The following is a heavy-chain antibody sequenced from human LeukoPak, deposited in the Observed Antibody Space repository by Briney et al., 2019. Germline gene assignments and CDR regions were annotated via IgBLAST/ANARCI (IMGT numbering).Heavy chain of an antibody. V-gene: IGHV4-34*01. D-gene: IGHD1-26*01. CDR3: ARGGGSYGYYFDY. Sequence: PSETLSLTCAVYGGSFSGYYWSWIRQPPGKGLEWIGEINHSGSTNCNPSLKSRVTISVDTSKNQFSLKVSSVTAADTAVYYCARGGGSYGYYFDYWGQGTLVTVSS. J-gene: IGHJ4*02. CDR2: INHSGST. CDR1: GGSFSGYY.